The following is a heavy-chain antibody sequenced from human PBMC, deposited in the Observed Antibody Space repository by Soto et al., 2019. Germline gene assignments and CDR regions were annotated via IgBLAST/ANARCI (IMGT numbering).Heavy chain of an antibody. CDR1: GGSISSGGYH. CDR2: IYYTGST. D-gene: IGHD3-22*01. J-gene: IGHJ4*02. CDR3: ARAPRHYDSDGLAWGFLDY. V-gene: IGHV4-31*03. Sequence: TSETLSLTCTVSGGSISSGGYHWSWIRQRPGKGLEWIGYIYYTGSTYYNPSLKSRVTMSADTSKNHFSLMLSSVTAADTAVYFCARAPRHYDSDGLAWGFLDYWGQGTLVTVSS.